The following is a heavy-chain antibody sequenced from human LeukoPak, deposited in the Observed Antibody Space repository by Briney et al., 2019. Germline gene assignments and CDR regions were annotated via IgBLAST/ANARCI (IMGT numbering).Heavy chain of an antibody. D-gene: IGHD3-3*01. CDR2: TRNKANSYTT. CDR1: GFTFSDHY. V-gene: IGHV3-72*01. CDR3: ARAGWLLSSRIYYYYYMDV. J-gene: IGHJ6*03. Sequence: PGGSLRLSCAASGFTFSDHYMDWVRQAPGKGLEWVGRTRNKANSYTTEYAASVKGRFTISRDDSKNSLYLQMNSLKTEDTAVYYCARAGWLLSSRIYYYYYMDVWGKGTTVTVSS.